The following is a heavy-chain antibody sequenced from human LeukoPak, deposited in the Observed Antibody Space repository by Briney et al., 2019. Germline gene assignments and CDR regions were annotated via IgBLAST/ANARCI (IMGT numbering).Heavy chain of an antibody. V-gene: IGHV4-39*01. Sequence: SETLSLTCTVSGVSISSSNSYWGWIRQPPGKGLEWIGSIYYTGNTYYNASLKSRVTISIDTSKNQISLRLTSATAADTAMYYCARQTGSGLFTLPGGQGTLVTVSS. J-gene: IGHJ4*02. D-gene: IGHD3/OR15-3a*01. CDR2: IYYTGNT. CDR3: ARQTGSGLFTLP. CDR1: GVSISSSNSY.